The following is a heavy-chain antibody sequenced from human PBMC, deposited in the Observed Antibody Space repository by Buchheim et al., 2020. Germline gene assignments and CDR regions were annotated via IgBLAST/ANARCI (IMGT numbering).Heavy chain of an antibody. Sequence: EVQLVESGGGLVQPGGSLRLSCAASGFTFSSYEMNWVRQAPGKGLEWVSYISSSGSTIYYADSVKGRFTISRDNAKNSLYLQMNSMRAEDTAVYYCARDQRYYGSGRYWFDPWGQGTL. CDR1: GFTFSSYE. V-gene: IGHV3-48*03. J-gene: IGHJ5*02. CDR2: ISSSGSTI. CDR3: ARDQRYYGSGRYWFDP. D-gene: IGHD3-10*01.